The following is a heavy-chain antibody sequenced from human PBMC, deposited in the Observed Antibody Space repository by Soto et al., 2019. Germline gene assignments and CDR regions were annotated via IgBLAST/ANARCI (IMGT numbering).Heavy chain of an antibody. CDR3: AREVWFGELLYYYYGMDV. CDR2: IYYSGST. Sequence: PSETLSLTCTVSGGSISSGDYYWSWIRQPPGKGLEWIGYIYYSGSTYYNQSLKSRVTISVDTSKNQFSLKLSSVTAAVTAVFYCAREVWFGELLYYYYGMDVWGQGTTVTVSS. CDR1: GGSISSGDYY. V-gene: IGHV4-30-4*01. J-gene: IGHJ6*02. D-gene: IGHD3-10*01.